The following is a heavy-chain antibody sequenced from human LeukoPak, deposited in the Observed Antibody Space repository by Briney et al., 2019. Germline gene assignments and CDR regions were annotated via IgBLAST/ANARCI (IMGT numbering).Heavy chain of an antibody. CDR3: ARDSSGWYLNWFDP. Sequence: SETLSLTCVVYGGSPRGYYWSWIRQPPGKGLEWIGKINHSRSTNYNPSLKSRVTISVDTSKNQFFLKLNSVTAADTAVYYCARDSSGWYLNWFDPWGQGTLVTVSS. CDR1: GGSPRGYY. J-gene: IGHJ5*02. V-gene: IGHV4-34*01. CDR2: INHSRST. D-gene: IGHD6-19*01.